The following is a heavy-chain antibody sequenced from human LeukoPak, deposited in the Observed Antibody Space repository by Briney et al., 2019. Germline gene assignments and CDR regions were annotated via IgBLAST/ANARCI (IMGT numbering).Heavy chain of an antibody. V-gene: IGHV4-38-2*01. J-gene: IGHJ4*02. CDR3: ARAVSTTTTLFDY. Sequence: PSETLSLTCGVSGYAIRSGFYWGWIRQPPGKGLEWIGSIYHSGSTYYNPSLKSRVTISVDTSENQFSLKVTSVTAADTAVYYCARAVSTTTTLFDYWGQGTLVTVSS. CDR2: IYHSGST. CDR1: GYAIRSGFY. D-gene: IGHD2/OR15-2a*01.